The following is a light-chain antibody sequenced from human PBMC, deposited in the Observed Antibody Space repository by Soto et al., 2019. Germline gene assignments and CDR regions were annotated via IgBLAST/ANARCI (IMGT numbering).Light chain of an antibody. CDR3: QKYNTAPIT. CDR2: GAS. J-gene: IGKJ5*01. CDR1: QVINNY. Sequence: DIQVTKSPSSLSASVGDIINITFRASQVINNYLAWYQQKPGKAPKLLIYGASTLQSGVPSRFSGSGSGTNFTLSIRSLQPEDVATYYCQKYNTAPITFGQGTRLENK. V-gene: IGKV1-27*01.